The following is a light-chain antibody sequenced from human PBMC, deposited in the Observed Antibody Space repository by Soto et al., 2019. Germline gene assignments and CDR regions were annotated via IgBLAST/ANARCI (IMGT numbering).Light chain of an antibody. CDR1: SSDVGGYNY. V-gene: IGLV2-14*01. Sequence: QSVLTQPASVSGSPGQSITISCTGTSSDVGGYNYVSWYQQHPGKAPKLMIYDVNNRPSGVSNRFSGSKSGNTASLTISGLQAEDEADYYCSSYTTSSLVVFGEGTQLTVL. CDR3: SSYTTSSLVV. CDR2: DVN. J-gene: IGLJ2*01.